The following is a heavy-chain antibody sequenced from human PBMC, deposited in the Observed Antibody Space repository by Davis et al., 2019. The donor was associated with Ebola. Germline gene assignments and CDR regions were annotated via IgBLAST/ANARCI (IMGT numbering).Heavy chain of an antibody. J-gene: IGHJ4*02. D-gene: IGHD2-2*01. CDR3: ARFPIVVEPASIS. V-gene: IGHV4-39*07. CDR2: IYYSGST. CDR1: GGSISSSSYY. Sequence: MPGGSLRLSCTVSGGSISSSSYYWGRIRQPPGKGLVWIGSIYYSGSTYYNPSLRSRVTISVDTSKNQLSLRLTSVIAADTAVYYCARFPIVVEPASISWGQGTLVTVSS.